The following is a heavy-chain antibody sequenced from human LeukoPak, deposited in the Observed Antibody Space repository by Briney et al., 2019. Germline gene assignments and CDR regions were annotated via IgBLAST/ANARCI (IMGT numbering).Heavy chain of an antibody. V-gene: IGHV3-23*01. J-gene: IGHJ4*02. D-gene: IGHD3-10*01. CDR2: ISGSGGRT. Sequence: GGSLRLSCAASGFTFSSYAMSWVRQAPGKGLEWVSTISGSGGRTYYAVSVKGRFTISRDTSKNTLYLQMNSLRAEDTALYYCAKHVGSGSGWDYFDYWGQGTLVTVSS. CDR1: GFTFSSYA. CDR3: AKHVGSGSGWDYFDY.